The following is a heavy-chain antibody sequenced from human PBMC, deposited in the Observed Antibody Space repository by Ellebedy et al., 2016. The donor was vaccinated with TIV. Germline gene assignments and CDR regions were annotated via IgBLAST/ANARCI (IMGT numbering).Heavy chain of an antibody. CDR3: TKDSGFVAAAGTGY. CDR2: ISGFEQTT. CDR1: GFTFSGYA. D-gene: IGHD6-13*01. Sequence: GESLKISCAASGFTFSGYAMSWVRQAPGKGLEWVSGISGFEQTTHYADSVEGRFAISRDNSKNTLYLQMNSLRVEDTAVYYCTKDSGFVAAAGTGYWGPGTLVTVSS. V-gene: IGHV3-23*01. J-gene: IGHJ4*02.